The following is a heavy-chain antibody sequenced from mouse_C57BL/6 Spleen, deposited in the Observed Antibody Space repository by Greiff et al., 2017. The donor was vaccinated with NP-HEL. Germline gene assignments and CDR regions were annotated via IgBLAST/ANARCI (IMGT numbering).Heavy chain of an antibody. CDR2: IHPNSGST. CDR3: ASYYYGSSRAWFAY. Sequence: VQLQQPGAELVKPGASVKLSCKASGYTFTSYWMHWVKQRPGQGLEWIGMIHPNSGSTNYNEKFKSKATLTVDKSSSTAYMQLSSLTSEDSAVYYCASYYYGSSRAWFAYWGQGTLVTVSA. CDR1: GYTFTSYW. J-gene: IGHJ3*01. V-gene: IGHV1-64*01. D-gene: IGHD1-1*01.